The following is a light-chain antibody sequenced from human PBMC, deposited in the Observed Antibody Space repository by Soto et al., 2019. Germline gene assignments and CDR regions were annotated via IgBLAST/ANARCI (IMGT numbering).Light chain of an antibody. CDR3: QQYNSFPQT. CDR1: QGISNY. J-gene: IGKJ2*01. V-gene: IGKV1-8*01. Sequence: AIRMTQSPSSFSASTGDRVTITCRATQGISNYLAWYQQKPGKAPKLLIYRASFLESGVPSRFIGGGSGTNFSLTISYLQSEDFATYYCQQYNSFPQTFGQGTKLEIK. CDR2: RAS.